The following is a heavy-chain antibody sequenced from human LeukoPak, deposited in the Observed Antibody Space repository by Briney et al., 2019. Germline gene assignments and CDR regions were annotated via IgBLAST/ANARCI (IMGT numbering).Heavy chain of an antibody. CDR3: ARIFCSSRSCYFFDY. CDR2: INPNSGGT. V-gene: IGHV1-2*02. D-gene: IGHD2-2*01. Sequence: ASVKVSCKASGYTFSGYYMHWVRQAPGQGLEWMGWINPNSGGTNYAQKFQGRVTMTRDTSISTAYMELSRLRSDDTAVYYCARIFCSSRSCYFFDYWGQGTLVTVSS. J-gene: IGHJ4*02. CDR1: GYTFSGYY.